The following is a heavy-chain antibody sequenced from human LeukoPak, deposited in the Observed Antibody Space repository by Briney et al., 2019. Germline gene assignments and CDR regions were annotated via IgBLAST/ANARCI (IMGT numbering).Heavy chain of an antibody. CDR3: AKDIVLIPAAAFDY. V-gene: IGHV3-33*06. Sequence: GGSLRLSCAASGFTFSSYGMHWVRQAPGKGLEWVAVILSDGSKEFYTDSVKGRFTISRDNSKNTLYLQMNSLRADDTAVYYCAKDIVLIPAAAFDYWGQGTLVTVSS. J-gene: IGHJ4*02. CDR1: GFTFSSYG. CDR2: ILSDGSKE. D-gene: IGHD2-2*01.